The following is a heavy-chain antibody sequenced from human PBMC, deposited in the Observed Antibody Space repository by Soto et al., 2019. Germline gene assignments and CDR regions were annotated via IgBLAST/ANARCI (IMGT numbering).Heavy chain of an antibody. CDR3: AAPVYSNRQYNNSDY. V-gene: IGHV4-39*01. D-gene: IGHD4-4*01. Sequence: KTSETLSLTCTVSGGSISSSSYYWGWIRQPPGKGLEWIGRIYYSGSTYYNPSLKSRVTISVDTSKNQFSLKLSSVTAADTAVYYCAAPVYSNRQYNNSDYCGQGTLVTVSS. J-gene: IGHJ4*02. CDR2: IYYSGST. CDR1: GGSISSSSYY.